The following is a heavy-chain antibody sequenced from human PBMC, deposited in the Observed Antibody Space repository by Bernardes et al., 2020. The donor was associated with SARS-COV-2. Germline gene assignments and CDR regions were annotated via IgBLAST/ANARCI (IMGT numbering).Heavy chain of an antibody. CDR3: ARDVFLGSGWDQSYYGMDV. Sequence: LSLTCTVSGGPIGSHYWSWIRQSPGKGLEWIGNVYFTGNTNHNPPLRSRAIIGIDTSKSQFSLRLNSVNAADAAVYYCARDVFLGSGWDQSYYGMDVWGQGTTVTVSS. J-gene: IGHJ6*02. CDR2: VYFTGNT. D-gene: IGHD6-25*01. V-gene: IGHV4-59*11. CDR1: GGPIGSHY.